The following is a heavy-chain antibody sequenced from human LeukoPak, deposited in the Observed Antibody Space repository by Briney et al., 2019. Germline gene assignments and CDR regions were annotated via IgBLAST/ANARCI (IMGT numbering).Heavy chain of an antibody. Sequence: SETLSLTCTVSGGSISSYYWSWIRQPAGKGLEWIGRIYTSGSTNYNPSLKSRVTMSADTSKNQFSLKLSSVTAADTAVYYCARGPDYGGNPNWFDPWGQGTLVTVSS. D-gene: IGHD4-23*01. CDR1: GGSISSYY. CDR3: ARGPDYGGNPNWFDP. V-gene: IGHV4-4*07. J-gene: IGHJ5*02. CDR2: IYTSGST.